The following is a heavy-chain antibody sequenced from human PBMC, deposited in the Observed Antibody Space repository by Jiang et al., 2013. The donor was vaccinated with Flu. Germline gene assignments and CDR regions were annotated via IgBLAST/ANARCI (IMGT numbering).Heavy chain of an antibody. Sequence: VQLLESGGGLVKPGGSLRLSCAASGFTFSTFSMNWVRQAPGKGLEWVSSISRSGSYIYYADSVKGRFTISRDDAKNSLYLQMNSLRAEDTAVYFCARSPGGNYGDHEDYYYYYMDVWGKGTTVIVSS. CDR3: ARSPGGNYGDHEDYYYYYMDV. CDR1: GFTFSTFS. D-gene: IGHD4-17*01. V-gene: IGHV3-21*01. J-gene: IGHJ6*03. CDR2: ISRSGSYI.